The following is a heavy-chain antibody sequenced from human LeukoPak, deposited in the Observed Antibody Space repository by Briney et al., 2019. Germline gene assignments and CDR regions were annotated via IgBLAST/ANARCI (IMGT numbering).Heavy chain of an antibody. D-gene: IGHD3-22*01. CDR1: GFAFSSYA. V-gene: IGHV3-23*01. CDR3: AKSQEHDSSGYYYSNFDY. J-gene: IGHJ4*02. CDR2: QSGSSGAT. Sequence: GGSLRLSCAASGFAFSSYAMSWVRQAPGKGLEWVSPQSGSSGATYYADSVKGRFTISRDISKNTLYLQMNSLGAEDTAIYYCAKSQEHDSSGYYYSNFDYWGQGTLVTVSS.